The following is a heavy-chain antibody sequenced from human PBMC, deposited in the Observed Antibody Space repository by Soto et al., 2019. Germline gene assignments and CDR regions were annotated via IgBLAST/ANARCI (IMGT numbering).Heavy chain of an antibody. D-gene: IGHD6-19*01. CDR2: IYYSGST. Sequence: PSETLSLTCTVSGGSISSYYWSWIRQPPGKGLEWIGYIYYSGSTNYNPSLKSRVTISVDTSKNQFSLKLSSVTAADTAVYYCAREGHSSGWFYYFDYWGQGTLVTVSS. CDR1: GGSISSYY. J-gene: IGHJ4*02. V-gene: IGHV4-59*01. CDR3: AREGHSSGWFYYFDY.